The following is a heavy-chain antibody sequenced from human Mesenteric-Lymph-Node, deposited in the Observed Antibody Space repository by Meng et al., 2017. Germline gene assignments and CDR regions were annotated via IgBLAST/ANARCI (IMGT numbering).Heavy chain of an antibody. CDR3: TNTITSGYNS. J-gene: IGHJ4*02. V-gene: IGHV3-15*01. Sequence: VHLVVSVGGLVKPGGFLRLACAASGFAFSNAWIYWVRPAAGNGLEWVGRIKSTADGGTPDYGAPVKGRFTISRDDSENTLYLQMTSLKPEDTAFYYCTNTITSGYNSWGQGILVTVSS. CDR2: IKSTADGGTP. D-gene: IGHD3-22*01. CDR1: GFAFSNAW.